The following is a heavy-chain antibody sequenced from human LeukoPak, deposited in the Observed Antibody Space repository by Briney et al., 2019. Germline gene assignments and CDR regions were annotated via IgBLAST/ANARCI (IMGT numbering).Heavy chain of an antibody. D-gene: IGHD3-9*01. CDR3: ARGHYDIYVRYYYYMDV. J-gene: IGHJ6*03. CDR2: IYYSGST. Sequence: SETLSLTCTVSGGSISSSSYYWGWIRQPPGKGLEWIGSIYYSGSTYYNPSLKSRVTISVDTSKNQFSLKLSSVTAADTAVYYCARGHYDIYVRYYYYMDVWGKGTTVTVSS. CDR1: GGSISSSSYY. V-gene: IGHV4-39*07.